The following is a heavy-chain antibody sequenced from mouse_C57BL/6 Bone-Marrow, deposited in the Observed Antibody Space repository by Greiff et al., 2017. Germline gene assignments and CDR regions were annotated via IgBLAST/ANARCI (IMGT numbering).Heavy chain of an antibody. Sequence: EVKLVESGGDLVKPGGSLKLSCAASGFTFSSYGMSWVRQTPDKRLEWVATIRSGGSYTYYPGSVKGRFTISRDNAKNTLYLQMSSLKSEDTAMYYGARQTFGYWGQGTSVTVSS. CDR3: ARQTFGY. CDR1: GFTFSSYG. CDR2: IRSGGSYT. J-gene: IGHJ4*01. V-gene: IGHV5-6*01.